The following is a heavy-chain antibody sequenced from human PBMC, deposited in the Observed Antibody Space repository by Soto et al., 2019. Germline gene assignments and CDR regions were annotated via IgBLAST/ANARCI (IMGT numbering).Heavy chain of an antibody. Sequence: GALRLSCAASGFTFSNAWMSWVRQAPGKGLEWVGRIKSKTDGGTTDYAAPVKGRFTISRDDSKNTLYLQMNSLKTEDTAVYYCTTAGDWNYEGPIDYWGQGTLVTVSS. D-gene: IGHD1-7*01. CDR2: IKSKTDGGTT. J-gene: IGHJ4*02. CDR1: GFTFSNAW. V-gene: IGHV3-15*01. CDR3: TTAGDWNYEGPIDY.